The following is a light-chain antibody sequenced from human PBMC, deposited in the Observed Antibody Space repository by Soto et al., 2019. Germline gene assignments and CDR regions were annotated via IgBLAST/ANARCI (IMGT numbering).Light chain of an antibody. Sequence: EIVMTQSPATLSVSPGERATLSCRASQSVSSNLAWYQQKPGQAPRLLIYGASTSAPGIPARFSGSGSGTEFTLTISSLQSEEFAVYYCQQYNNWPRTFGQGTKVEIK. CDR1: QSVSSN. CDR2: GAS. J-gene: IGKJ1*01. CDR3: QQYNNWPRT. V-gene: IGKV3-15*01.